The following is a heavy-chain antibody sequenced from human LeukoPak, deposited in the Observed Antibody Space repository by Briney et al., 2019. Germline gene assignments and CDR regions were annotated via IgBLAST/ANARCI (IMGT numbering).Heavy chain of an antibody. CDR3: ASHDYGDYVVY. V-gene: IGHV3-7*01. D-gene: IGHD4-17*01. CDR2: INQDGGEK. Sequence: GGSLRLSCAASGFTFKNSWMSWVRQAPGKGLEWVANINQDGGEKYYVDSVKGRFTISRDDAKTSVYLQMNSLRAEDTAVYYCASHDYGDYVVYWGQGTLVTVSS. CDR1: GFTFKNSW. J-gene: IGHJ4*02.